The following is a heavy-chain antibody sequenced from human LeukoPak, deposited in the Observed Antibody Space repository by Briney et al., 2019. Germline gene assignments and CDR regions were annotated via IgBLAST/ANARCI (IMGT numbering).Heavy chain of an antibody. J-gene: IGHJ4*02. CDR2: TYYRSKWYN. Sequence: SQTLSLTCALSGDIVSSNSATWNWSRQSPSRGLEWLGRTYYRSKWYNDYAVSVKSRITINPDTSKNHFSLQLNSVTPEDTAVYYCARAVAGAFGYWGQGTLVTVSS. D-gene: IGHD6-19*01. CDR1: GDIVSSNSAT. V-gene: IGHV6-1*01. CDR3: ARAVAGAFGY.